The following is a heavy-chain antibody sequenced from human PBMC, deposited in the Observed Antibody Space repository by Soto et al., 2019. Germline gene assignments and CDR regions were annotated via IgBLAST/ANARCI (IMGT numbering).Heavy chain of an antibody. Sequence: GGSLRLSCAASGSTFSSYTMHWVRQAPGKGLEWVALISYDGSNKYYADSVKGRFTISRDNSKNTLYLQMNSLRAEDTAVYYCARVKVVPAAPFDYWGQGTLVTVSS. CDR2: ISYDGSNK. D-gene: IGHD2-2*01. CDR1: GSTFSSYT. CDR3: ARVKVVPAAPFDY. J-gene: IGHJ4*02. V-gene: IGHV3-30-3*01.